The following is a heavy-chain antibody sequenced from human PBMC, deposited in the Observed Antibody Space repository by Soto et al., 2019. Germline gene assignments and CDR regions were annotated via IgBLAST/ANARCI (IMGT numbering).Heavy chain of an antibody. CDR3: ATPTPLRGAMITNINFDF. Sequence: ASVKVSCKASGYTFTDYYMHWVRQAPGQGLEWMGWINPNSGGTNYAQKFQDRVTMTRVTSISTAYMELRGLKSDDTAVYYCATPTPLRGAMITNINFDFWGQGTPVTVSS. J-gene: IGHJ4*02. CDR2: INPNSGGT. V-gene: IGHV1-2*02. D-gene: IGHD3-10*01. CDR1: GYTFTDYY.